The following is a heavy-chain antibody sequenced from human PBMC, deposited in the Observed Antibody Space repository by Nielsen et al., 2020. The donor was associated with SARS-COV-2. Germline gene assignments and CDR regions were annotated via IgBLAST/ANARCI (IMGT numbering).Heavy chain of an antibody. CDR1: GFTFSDYY. V-gene: IGHV3-11*05. CDR2: ISSSSSYT. Sequence: GESLKISCAASGFTFSDYYMSWIRQAPGKGLEWVSYISSSSSYTNYADSVKGRFTISRDNAKNSLYLQMNSLRAEDTAVCYCARDPSLRYWGQGTLVTVSS. CDR3: ARDPSLRY. J-gene: IGHJ4*02.